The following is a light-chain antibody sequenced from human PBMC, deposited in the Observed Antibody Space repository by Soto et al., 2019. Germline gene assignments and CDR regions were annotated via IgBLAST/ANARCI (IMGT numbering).Light chain of an antibody. CDR3: GTWDSSLSAARVV. V-gene: IGLV1-51*02. Sequence: QSVLTQPPSVSAAPGQKVTISCSGSSSNIGNNYVSWYQQLPGTAPKLLIYENNKRPSGIPDRFSGSKSGTSATLGITGLQTGDEADYDCGTWDSSLSAARVVFGGGTKLTVL. J-gene: IGLJ2*01. CDR1: SSNIGNNY. CDR2: ENN.